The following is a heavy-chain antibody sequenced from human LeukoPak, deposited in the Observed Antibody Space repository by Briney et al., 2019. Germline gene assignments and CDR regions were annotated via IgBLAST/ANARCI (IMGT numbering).Heavy chain of an antibody. J-gene: IGHJ3*02. CDR1: GFTFDDYG. V-gene: IGHV3-20*04. CDR3: ARGGLIQRHAFDI. D-gene: IGHD1-1*01. Sequence: GRSLRLSCAASGFTFDDYGMSWVRQAPGKGLEWVSGINWNGGSTGYADSVKGRFTISRDNAKNSLYLQMNSLRAGDTALYYCARGGLIQRHAFDIWGQGTMVTVSS. CDR2: INWNGGST.